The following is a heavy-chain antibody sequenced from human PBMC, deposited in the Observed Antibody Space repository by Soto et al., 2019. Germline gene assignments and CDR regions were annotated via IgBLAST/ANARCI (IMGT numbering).Heavy chain of an antibody. V-gene: IGHV1-46*01. CDR1: GKPFPTT. Sequence: GGSVKVSRKAFGKPFPTTIFTWVGKPPGKGFEGMGIINPSGGSTSYAQKFQGRVTMTGDTSTSTVYMELSSLRSEDTAVYYCASLTEGAADPMGDYYYYGMDVWGQGTTVTVSS. CDR2: INPSGGST. D-gene: IGHD6-13*01. J-gene: IGHJ6*02. CDR3: ASLTEGAADPMGDYYYYGMDV.